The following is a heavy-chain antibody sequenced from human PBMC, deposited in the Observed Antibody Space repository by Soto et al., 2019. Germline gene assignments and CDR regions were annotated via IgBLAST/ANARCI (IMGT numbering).Heavy chain of an antibody. CDR1: GYSFAGYW. CDR3: ARQIYDSDTGPNFQYYFDS. V-gene: IGHV5-10-1*01. CDR2: IDPSGSQT. J-gene: IGHJ4*02. D-gene: IGHD3-22*01. Sequence: GESLKISCKGSGYSFAGYWITWVRQKPGKGLEWMGRIDPSGSQTYYSPSFRGHVTTSVTKSITTVFLQWSSLRASDTAMYYCARQIYDSDTGPNFQYYFDSWGQGTPVTVSS.